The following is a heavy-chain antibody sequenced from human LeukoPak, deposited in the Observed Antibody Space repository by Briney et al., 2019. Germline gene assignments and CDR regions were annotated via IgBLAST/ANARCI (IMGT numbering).Heavy chain of an antibody. CDR1: GYTFTNYA. J-gene: IGHJ4*02. CDR2: VNPYKGNT. Sequence: ASVKVSCKASGYTFTNYAITWVRQAPGQGLEWMGWVNPYKGNTNYVQRLQGRVTMTTDTSTSAAYMELRSLRSDDTAVYYCARLITGTTRVDYWGQGTLVTVSS. V-gene: IGHV1-18*01. CDR3: ARLITGTTRVDY. D-gene: IGHD1-7*01.